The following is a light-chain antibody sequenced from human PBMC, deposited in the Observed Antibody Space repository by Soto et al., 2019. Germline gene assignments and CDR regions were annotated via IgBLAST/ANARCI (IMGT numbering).Light chain of an antibody. Sequence: XSALTQPASVSGSPGQSITISCTGTSSDVGNYNYVSWYQQHPGKAPKLMIYDVSNRPSGVSNRFSGSKSGNTASLTISGLQAEDEADYYCNSYTSSSTPYVFGTGNKVTVL. CDR2: DVS. CDR1: SSDVGNYNY. J-gene: IGLJ1*01. CDR3: NSYTSSSTPYV. V-gene: IGLV2-14*01.